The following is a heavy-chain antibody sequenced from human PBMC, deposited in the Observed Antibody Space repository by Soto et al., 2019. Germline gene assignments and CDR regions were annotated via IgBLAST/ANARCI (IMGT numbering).Heavy chain of an antibody. CDR2: IYHSGST. V-gene: IGHV4-4*02. D-gene: IGHD5-12*01. CDR1: GGSISSSNW. CDR3: ARGYSGYDWGFDY. J-gene: IGHJ4*02. Sequence: SETLSLTCAVSGGSISSSNWWSWVRQPPGKGLEWIGEIYHSGSTNYNPSLKSRVTISVDKSKNQFSLKLSSVTAADTAVYYCARGYSGYDWGFDYWGQGTLVTVSS.